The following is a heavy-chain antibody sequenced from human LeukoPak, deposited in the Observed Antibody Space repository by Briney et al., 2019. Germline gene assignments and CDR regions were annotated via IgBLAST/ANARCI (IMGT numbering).Heavy chain of an antibody. J-gene: IGHJ1*01. CDR3: AKDLVAVAGEYFQH. D-gene: IGHD6-19*01. CDR2: ISGSGGST. CDR1: GFTFSSYA. V-gene: IGHV3-23*01. Sequence: PGGSLRLSCAASGFTFSSYAMSWVRQAPGKGREWVSAISGSGGSTYYADSVQGRFTISRDNSKHALYLQMNSLRAEDTAVYYCAKDLVAVAGEYFQHWGQGTLVTVSS.